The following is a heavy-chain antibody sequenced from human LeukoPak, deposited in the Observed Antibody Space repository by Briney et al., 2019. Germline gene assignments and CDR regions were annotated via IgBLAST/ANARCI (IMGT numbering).Heavy chain of an antibody. CDR3: TRGLWETY. CDR1: GFTLSSYS. CDR2: IRSKAHGGTT. D-gene: IGHD1-26*01. Sequence: SGGSLRLSCAASGFTLSSYSMNWVRQAPGKGLEWVGFIRSKAHGGTTDYAASVKGRFTISRDDSKSIAYLQMNSLKTEDTAVYYCTRGLWETYWGQGTLVTVSS. V-gene: IGHV3-49*04. J-gene: IGHJ4*02.